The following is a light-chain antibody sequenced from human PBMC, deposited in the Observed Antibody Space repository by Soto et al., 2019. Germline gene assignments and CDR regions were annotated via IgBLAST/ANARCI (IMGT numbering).Light chain of an antibody. J-gene: IGKJ1*01. Sequence: DIQLTQSPSTLSASVGDRVIITCRASQRISGWMAWYQQKPGKAPNLLIYKTLKTGVPSRFSGSGSGTEFTLIISNLQPDDFATYYCQQYHTYSFGQGTTVEIK. CDR3: QQYHTYS. CDR2: KT. CDR1: QRISGW. V-gene: IGKV1-5*03.